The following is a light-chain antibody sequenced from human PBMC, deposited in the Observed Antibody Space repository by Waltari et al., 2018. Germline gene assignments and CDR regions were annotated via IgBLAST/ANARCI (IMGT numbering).Light chain of an antibody. CDR2: AAS. J-gene: IGKJ4*01. CDR1: QGISNS. V-gene: IGKV1-NL1*01. CDR3: QLYYGDSLT. Sequence: DIQMTQSPSSLSASVGDTVTITCRASQGISNSLAWYQQKPGEAPKLLLSAASRLESGVPARLSGSGSGTDYTLIISRLQPEDLATYFCQLYYGDSLTFGGGTKVEIK.